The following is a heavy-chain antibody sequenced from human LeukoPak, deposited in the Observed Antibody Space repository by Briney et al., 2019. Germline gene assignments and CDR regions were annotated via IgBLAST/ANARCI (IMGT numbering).Heavy chain of an antibody. Sequence: GGSLRLSFATSGFPLSSYPMSWVRQAPGKGLEWASAISGSRGSTYYAASVKGRFTISRDNSKNTLYLQMNSLRAEDTAVYYCAKDQGLGGYWGQGTLVTVSS. CDR3: AKDQGLGGY. J-gene: IGHJ4*02. D-gene: IGHD3-16*01. V-gene: IGHV3-23*01. CDR1: GFPLSSYP. CDR2: ISGSRGST.